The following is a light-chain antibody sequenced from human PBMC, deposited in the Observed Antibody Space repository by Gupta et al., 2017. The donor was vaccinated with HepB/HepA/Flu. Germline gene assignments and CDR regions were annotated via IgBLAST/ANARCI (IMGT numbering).Light chain of an antibody. Sequence: EIVMTQSPATLSVSPGERVTLSCRASQSVNGNLAWYQQRPGQAPRLLIYGAYVRATGIPARFSGSGSGTEFTLTISSLQSEDFAVYYCQQYNNWPPLTFGGGTKVEIK. V-gene: IGKV3-15*01. CDR3: QQYNNWPPLT. CDR2: GAY. CDR1: QSVNGN. J-gene: IGKJ4*01.